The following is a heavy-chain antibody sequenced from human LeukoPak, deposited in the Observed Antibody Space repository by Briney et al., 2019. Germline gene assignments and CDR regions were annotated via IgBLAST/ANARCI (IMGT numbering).Heavy chain of an antibody. V-gene: IGHV3-53*01. D-gene: IGHD5-18*01. CDR2: IYRSDST. CDR3: ARDRRGYSYGHFDN. J-gene: IGHJ4*02. Sequence: SGGSLRLSCAASGFSVSTNYMSWVRQAPGKGLEWVSVIYRSDSTYYADSVKGRFAISRDNSKNTLYLQMNSLRGEDTAVYYCARDRRGYSYGHFDNWGQGTLVTVPS. CDR1: GFSVSTNY.